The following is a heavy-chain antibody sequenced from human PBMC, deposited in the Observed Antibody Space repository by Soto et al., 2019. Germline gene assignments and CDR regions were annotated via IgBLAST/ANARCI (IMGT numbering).Heavy chain of an antibody. CDR3: ARGYPIVGATEVFDY. Sequence: QVQLVQSGAEVKKPGSSVKVSCKASGGIFSSYAINWVRQAPGQGLEWLGRIVPFSGTSNYAQKFQDRVTVTADESTSTAYMQLSSLRSEDTALYYCARGYPIVGATEVFDYWGQGTLVTVPS. J-gene: IGHJ4*02. CDR1: GGIFSSYA. V-gene: IGHV1-69*15. D-gene: IGHD1-26*01. CDR2: IVPFSGTS.